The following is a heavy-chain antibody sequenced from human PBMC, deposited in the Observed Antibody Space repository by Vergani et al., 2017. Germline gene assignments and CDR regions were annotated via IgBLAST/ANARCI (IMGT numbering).Heavy chain of an antibody. CDR3: ARDGGDTAMVDY. D-gene: IGHD5-18*01. CDR2: ISSSGSTI. Sequence: QLVESGGGLVQPGRSLRLSCAASGFIFDDYAMHWVRQTPGKGLEWVSYISSSGSTIYYADSVKGRFTISRDNAKNSLYLQMNSLRAEDTAVYYCARDGGDTAMVDYWGQGTLVTVSS. V-gene: IGHV3-48*03. J-gene: IGHJ4*02. CDR1: GFIFDDYA.